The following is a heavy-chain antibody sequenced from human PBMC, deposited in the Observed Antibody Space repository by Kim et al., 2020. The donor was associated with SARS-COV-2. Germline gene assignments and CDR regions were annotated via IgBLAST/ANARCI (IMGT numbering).Heavy chain of an antibody. J-gene: IGHJ4*02. CDR2: ISWNSGSI. CDR1: GFTFDDYA. V-gene: IGHV3-9*01. CDR3: AKVSYYSLKGGYFDY. D-gene: IGHD3-10*01. Sequence: GGSLRLSCAASGFTFDDYAMHWVRQAPGKGLEWVSGISWNSGSIGYADSVKGRFTISRDNAKNSLYLQMNSLRAEDTALYYCAKVSYYSLKGGYFDYWGQGTLVTVSS.